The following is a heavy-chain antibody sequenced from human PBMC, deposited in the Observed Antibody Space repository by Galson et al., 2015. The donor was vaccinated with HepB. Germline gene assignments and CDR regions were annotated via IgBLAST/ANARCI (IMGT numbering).Heavy chain of an antibody. J-gene: IGHJ4*02. CDR2: IYPGDSDT. D-gene: IGHD3-3*01. CDR1: GSSFSSYW. CDR3: ARPVGPNDFWSGSIDY. Sequence: QSGAEVKKPGESLKISCKGSGSSFSSYWIGWVRQMPGKGLEWMGIIYPGDSDTRYSPSFQGQVTISADKSISTAYLQWSSLKASDTGMYYCARPVGPNDFWSGSIDYWGQGTLVTVSS. V-gene: IGHV5-51*03.